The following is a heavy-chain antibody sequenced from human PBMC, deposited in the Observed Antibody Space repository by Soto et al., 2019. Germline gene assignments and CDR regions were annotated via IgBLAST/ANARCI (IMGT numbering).Heavy chain of an antibody. CDR1: GYTFTSYG. V-gene: IGHV1-18*01. Sequence: QVQLVQSGAEVKKPGASVKVSCKASGYTFTSYGISWVRQAPGQGLEWMGWISAYNGNTNYAQKLQGRVTMTTDRSTSKAYMELRSLRANDAAVYYCARSIYGDYADGGDYWGQGTLVTVSS. CDR3: ARSIYGDYADGGDY. D-gene: IGHD4-17*01. J-gene: IGHJ4*02. CDR2: ISAYNGNT.